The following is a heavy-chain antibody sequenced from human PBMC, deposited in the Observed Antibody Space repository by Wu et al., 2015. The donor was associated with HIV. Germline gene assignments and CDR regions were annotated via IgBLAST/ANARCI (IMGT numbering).Heavy chain of an antibody. V-gene: IGHV1-2*02. D-gene: IGHD4-11*01. CDR3: ARLSPPGGFGVTFRPGLTS. CDR2: IGGNRGES. J-gene: IGHJ4*02. Sequence: QVQLVQSGAEVKKPGASMRVSCQASGYSFTASYVHWVRQAPGKGFEWMGWIGGNRGESHSAQRFRDRFTMTRETSTSTAYMELTSLTSDDTVRLYCARLSPPGGFGVTFRPGLTSWGQGTLVTGLL. CDR1: GYSFTASY.